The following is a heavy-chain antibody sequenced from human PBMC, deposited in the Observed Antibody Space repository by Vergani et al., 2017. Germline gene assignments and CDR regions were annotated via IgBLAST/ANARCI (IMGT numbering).Heavy chain of an antibody. J-gene: IGHJ1*01. Sequence: VQLVESGGGVVQPGRSLRLSCAASGFTFNQYGMHWVRQAPGKGLEWVANIKQDGSEKYYVDSVKGRFTISRDNAKNSLYLQMNSLRAEDTAVYYCARPLYIAVAGMYFQHWGQGTLVTVSS. CDR1: GFTFNQYG. CDR3: ARPLYIAVAGMYFQH. D-gene: IGHD6-19*01. CDR2: IKQDGSEK. V-gene: IGHV3-7*01.